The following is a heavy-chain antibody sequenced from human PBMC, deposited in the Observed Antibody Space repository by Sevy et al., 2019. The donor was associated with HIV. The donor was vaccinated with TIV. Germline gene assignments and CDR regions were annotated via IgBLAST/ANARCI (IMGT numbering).Heavy chain of an antibody. CDR2: ISGSGGST. J-gene: IGHJ4*02. CDR1: GFTFSSYA. V-gene: IGHV3-23*01. CDR3: AKAGGYYDFWSGYFRSHTACPLDY. D-gene: IGHD3-3*01. Sequence: GGSLRLSCAASGFTFSSYAMSWVRQAPGKGLEWVSAISGSGGSTYYADSVKGRFTISRDNSKNTLYLQMNSLRAEDTAVYYWAKAGGYYDFWSGYFRSHTACPLDYWGQGTLVTVSS.